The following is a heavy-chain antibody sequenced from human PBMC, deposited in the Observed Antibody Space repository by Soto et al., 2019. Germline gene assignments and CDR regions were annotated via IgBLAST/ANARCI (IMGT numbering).Heavy chain of an antibody. CDR3: ASLFPRIEVPGSPPPCY. CDR2: IYYSGST. V-gene: IGHV4-39*01. D-gene: IGHD6-19*01. Sequence: PSETLSLTCTVSGGSISSSSYYWGWIRQPPGKGLEWIGSIYYSGSTYYNPSLKSRVTISVDTSKNQFSLKLSSVTAADTAVYYCASLFPRIEVPGSPPPCYWGQGTLVTVSS. CDR1: GGSISSSSYY. J-gene: IGHJ4*02.